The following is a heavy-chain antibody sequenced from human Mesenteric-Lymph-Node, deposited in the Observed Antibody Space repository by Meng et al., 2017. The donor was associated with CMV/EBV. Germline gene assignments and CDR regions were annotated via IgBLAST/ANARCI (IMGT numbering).Heavy chain of an antibody. J-gene: IGHJ4*02. Sequence: YIFTTQPMSWVRPAPGQGLEWMGWIDTKNRNPTFAQGFTGRFVFSLDTSVNTAYLEISSLKAEDTAVYYCARGQGGYAGYVRDGFDYWGQGTLVTVSS. D-gene: IGHD5-12*01. CDR3: ARGQGGYAGYVRDGFDY. CDR1: YIFTTQP. V-gene: IGHV7-4-1*02. CDR2: IDTKNRNP.